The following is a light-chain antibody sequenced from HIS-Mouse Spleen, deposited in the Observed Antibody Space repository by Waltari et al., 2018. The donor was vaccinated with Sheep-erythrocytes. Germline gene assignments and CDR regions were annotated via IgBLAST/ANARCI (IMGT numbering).Light chain of an antibody. J-gene: IGKJ5*01. CDR1: QSISSY. CDR3: QQYNSYPPRVT. CDR2: AAS. V-gene: IGKV1-39*01. Sequence: DIQMTQSPSSLSASVGDRVTITCRASQSISSYLNWYQQKPGKAPKLLIYAASSLQSGVPSRFSGSGSGTDFTLTISSLQPEDFATYYCQQYNSYPPRVTFGQGTRLEIK.